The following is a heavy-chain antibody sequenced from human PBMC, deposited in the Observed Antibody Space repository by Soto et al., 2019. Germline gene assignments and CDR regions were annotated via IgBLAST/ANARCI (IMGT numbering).Heavy chain of an antibody. CDR3: VKYGIAAAASRGGFDI. D-gene: IGHD6-13*01. Sequence: GGSLRLCCAASGFTFSSYAMSWVRQAPGKGPEWVSGISGGGGTTHYADSVKGRFTISRDNSKNTLYLEMNTLRAEDTVTYYCVKYGIAAAASRGGFDIWAQRTMVTVAS. J-gene: IGHJ3*02. CDR2: ISGGGGTT. CDR1: GFTFSSYA. V-gene: IGHV3-23*01.